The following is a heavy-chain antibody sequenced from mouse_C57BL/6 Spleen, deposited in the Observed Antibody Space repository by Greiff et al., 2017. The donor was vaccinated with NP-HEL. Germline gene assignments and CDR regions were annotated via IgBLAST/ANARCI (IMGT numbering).Heavy chain of an antibody. CDR1: GYTFTSYW. D-gene: IGHD1-1*01. Sequence: QVQLQQPGAELVKPGASVKMSCKASGYTFTSYWITWMKQRPGQGLEWIGDIYPGSGSTNYNEKFKSKATLTVDTSSSTAYMQLSSLTSEDSAVYYCARMTTVVAPYAMDYWGQGTSVTVSS. J-gene: IGHJ4*01. V-gene: IGHV1-55*01. CDR2: IYPGSGST. CDR3: ARMTTVVAPYAMDY.